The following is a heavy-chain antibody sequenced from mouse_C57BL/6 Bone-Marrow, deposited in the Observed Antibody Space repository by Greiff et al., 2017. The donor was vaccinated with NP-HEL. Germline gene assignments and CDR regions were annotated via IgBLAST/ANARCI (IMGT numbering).Heavy chain of an antibody. J-gene: IGHJ1*03. Sequence: VQLQQSGPELVKPGASVKISCKASGYAFSSSWMNWVKQRPGKGLEWIGRIYPGDGDTNYNGKFKGKATLTADKSSSTAYMQLSSLTSEDSAVYFCARSYDYAWYFGVWGTGTTVTVSS. CDR2: IYPGDGDT. CDR1: GYAFSSSW. V-gene: IGHV1-82*01. CDR3: ARSYDYAWYFGV. D-gene: IGHD2-4*01.